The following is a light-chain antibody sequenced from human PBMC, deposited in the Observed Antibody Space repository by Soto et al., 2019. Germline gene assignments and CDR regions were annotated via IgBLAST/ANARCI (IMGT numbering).Light chain of an antibody. CDR3: TSYTSSSTHV. J-gene: IGLJ1*01. Sequence: QSALTQPASVSGSPGQSITITCTGTSSDIGGYDYVSWYQHHPGKAPKVIIYGVTNRPSGVSHRFSGSKSANTASLTISGLHAEDEADYYCTSYTSSSTHVFGTGTKLTVL. V-gene: IGLV2-14*01. CDR1: SSDIGGYDY. CDR2: GVT.